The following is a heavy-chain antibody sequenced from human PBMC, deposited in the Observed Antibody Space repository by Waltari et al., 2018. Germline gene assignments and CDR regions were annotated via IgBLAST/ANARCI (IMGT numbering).Heavy chain of an antibody. Sequence: EVQLVESGGGLVQPGGSLRLSCAASGFTFSSYAMSWVRQAPGKGLEWVAAISGSGGSTYYADSVKGRFTISRDNSKNTLYLQMNSLRAEDTAVYYCANRPYYYGSGSIGDYWGQGTLVTVSS. CDR3: ANRPYYYGSGSIGDY. J-gene: IGHJ4*02. D-gene: IGHD3-10*01. CDR1: GFTFSSYA. V-gene: IGHV3-23*04. CDR2: ISGSGGST.